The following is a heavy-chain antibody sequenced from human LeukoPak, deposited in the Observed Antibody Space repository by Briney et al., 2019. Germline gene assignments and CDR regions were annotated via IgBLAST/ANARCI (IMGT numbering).Heavy chain of an antibody. J-gene: IGHJ4*02. V-gene: IGHV4-30-4*01. CDR1: GGSISSGDYY. D-gene: IGHD5-18*01. CDR3: ATVDTAMGSSYFDY. Sequence: SETLSLTCTVSGGSISSGDYYWSWIRQPPGKGLEWIGYIYYSGSTYYNPSLKSRVTISVDTSKNQFSLKLSSVTAADTAVYYCATVDTAMGSSYFDYWGQGTLVTVSS. CDR2: IYYSGST.